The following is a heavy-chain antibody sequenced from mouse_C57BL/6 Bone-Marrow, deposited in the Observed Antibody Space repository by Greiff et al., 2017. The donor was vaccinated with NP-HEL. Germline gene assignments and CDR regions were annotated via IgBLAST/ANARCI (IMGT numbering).Heavy chain of an antibody. J-gene: IGHJ3*01. V-gene: IGHV1S135*01. CDR2: IDPNNGGS. CDR3: VRGGYGAFAY. Sequence: VHVKQSGPELVKPGASVKVSCKASGYSFTDYSLYWVKQSHGKSLEWIGYIDPNNGGSSYNQKFKGKATLTVDKSSSTAFMHLNSLTSEDSAVYYCVRGGYGAFAYWGQGTLVTVSA. D-gene: IGHD1-1*02. CDR1: GYSFTDYS.